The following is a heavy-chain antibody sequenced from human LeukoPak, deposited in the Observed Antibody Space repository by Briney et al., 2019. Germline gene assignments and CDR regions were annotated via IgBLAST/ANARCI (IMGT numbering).Heavy chain of an antibody. J-gene: IGHJ5*02. CDR3: AKGGGCHYDTSGHADH. CDR1: GFSFSRHT. CDR2: IWYDGSQK. D-gene: IGHD3-22*01. V-gene: IGHV3-33*06. Sequence: GGSLRLSCVASGFSFSRHTMHWVRQAPGKGPEWVAVIWYDGSQKHYVESVKGRFSISRDNSKKTLYLQMNSLRVEDTAVYYCAKGGGCHYDTSGHADHWGQGTLVTVSS.